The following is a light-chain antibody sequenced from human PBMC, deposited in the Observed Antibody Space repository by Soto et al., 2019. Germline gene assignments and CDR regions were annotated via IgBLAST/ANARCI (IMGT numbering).Light chain of an antibody. J-gene: IGLJ2*01. V-gene: IGLV1-40*01. CDR3: QSYDSSLSGVV. CDR2: GNS. Sequence: QLVLTQPPSVSGAPGQRVTISCTGSSSNIGAGYDLHWYQQLPGTAPKLLIYGNSNRPSGVPDRFSGSKSGTSASLAITRLQAEDEADYYCQSYDSSLSGVVFGGGTKVTVL. CDR1: SSNIGAGYD.